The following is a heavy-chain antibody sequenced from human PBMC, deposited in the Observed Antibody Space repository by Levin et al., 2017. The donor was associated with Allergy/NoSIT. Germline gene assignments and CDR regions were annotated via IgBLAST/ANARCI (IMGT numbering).Heavy chain of an antibody. V-gene: IGHV3-21*01. Sequence: GGSLRLSCAASGFTFSSYSMNWVRQAPGKGLEWVSSISSSSSYIYYADSVKGRFTISRDNAKNSLYLQMNSLRAEDTAVYYCAREVTMIVENDAFDIWGQGTMVTVSS. CDR3: AREVTMIVENDAFDI. D-gene: IGHD3-22*01. CDR1: GFTFSSYS. CDR2: ISSSSSYI. J-gene: IGHJ3*02.